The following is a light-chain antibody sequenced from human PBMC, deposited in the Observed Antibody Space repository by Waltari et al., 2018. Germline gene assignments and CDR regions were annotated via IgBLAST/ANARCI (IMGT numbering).Light chain of an antibody. CDR2: GAS. CDR3: QQSFSSPWT. CDR1: QNIRTY. J-gene: IGKJ1*01. Sequence: DIQMIQSPSSLSASIGDTITVTCRASQNIRTYLNWYQQKPAKAPKLLIFGASSLPRGVPSRFSGSASGTEFTLTITNLQPDDFATYFCQQSFSSPWTFGQGTTV. V-gene: IGKV1-39*01.